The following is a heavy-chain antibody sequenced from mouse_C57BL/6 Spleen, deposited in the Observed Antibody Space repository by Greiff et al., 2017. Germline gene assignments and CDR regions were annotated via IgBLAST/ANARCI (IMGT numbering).Heavy chain of an antibody. V-gene: IGHV1-39*01. D-gene: IGHD1-1*01. CDR2: INPNYGTT. J-gene: IGHJ2*01. Sequence: EVKLQQSGPELVKPGASVKISCKASGYSFTDYNMNWVKQSNGKSLEWIGVINPNYGTTSYNQKFKGKATLTVDQSSSTAYMQLNSLTSEDSAVYYCARGDYGSREYYFDYWGQGTTLTVSS. CDR1: GYSFTDYN. CDR3: ARGDYGSREYYFDY.